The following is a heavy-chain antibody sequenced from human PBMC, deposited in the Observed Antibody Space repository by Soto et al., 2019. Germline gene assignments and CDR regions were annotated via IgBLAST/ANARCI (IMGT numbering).Heavy chain of an antibody. D-gene: IGHD6-25*01. J-gene: IGHJ5*02. CDR3: ARPHGGSSGWDNWFDP. Sequence: SETLSLTCTVSGGSISSYYWSWIRQPPGKGLEWIGYIYYSGSTNYNPSLKSRATISVDTSKNQFSLKLSSVTAADTAVYYCARPHGGSSGWDNWFDPWGQGTLVTVSS. V-gene: IGHV4-59*01. CDR1: GGSISSYY. CDR2: IYYSGST.